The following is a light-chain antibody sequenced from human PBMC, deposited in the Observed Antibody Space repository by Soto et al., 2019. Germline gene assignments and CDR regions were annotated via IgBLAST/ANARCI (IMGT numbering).Light chain of an antibody. Sequence: QSVLTQPPSVSGAPGQRVTISCTGSSSNIGAGYDVHWYQQLPGTAPKLLIYGNSNRPSGVPDRFSGSKSGTSASLAITGVQAEDEADYYCQSYDSSLSGHVVFGGGPKLTVL. CDR1: SSNIGAGYD. CDR2: GNS. CDR3: QSYDSSLSGHVV. J-gene: IGLJ2*01. V-gene: IGLV1-40*01.